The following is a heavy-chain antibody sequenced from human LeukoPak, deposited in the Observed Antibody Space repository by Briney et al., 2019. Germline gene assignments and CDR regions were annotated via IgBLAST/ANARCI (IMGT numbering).Heavy chain of an antibody. V-gene: IGHV3-23*01. Sequence: VGSLRLSCAASGFTFSSYAMSWVRQAPGKGLEWVSAISGSGGSTYYADSVKGRFTISRDNSKNTLYLQMNSLRAEDTAVYYCAKDLGMGGYDLQDAFDYWGQGTLVTVSS. D-gene: IGHD3-22*01. CDR1: GFTFSSYA. CDR3: AKDLGMGGYDLQDAFDY. CDR2: ISGSGGST. J-gene: IGHJ4*02.